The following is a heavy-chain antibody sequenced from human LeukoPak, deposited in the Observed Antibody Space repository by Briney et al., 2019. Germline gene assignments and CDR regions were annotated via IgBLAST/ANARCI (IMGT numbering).Heavy chain of an antibody. CDR2: IYTSGST. CDR3: ARDYNRYCSSTSCYSDAFDI. J-gene: IGHJ3*02. CDR1: GGSNSSYY. V-gene: IGHV4-4*07. D-gene: IGHD2-2*02. Sequence: SETLSLTCTVSGGSNSSYYWSWLRQPAGKGLEWIGRIYTSGSTNYNPSLKSRVTMSVDTSKNQFSLKLSSVTAADTAAYYCARDYNRYCSSTSCYSDAFDIWGQGTMVTVSS.